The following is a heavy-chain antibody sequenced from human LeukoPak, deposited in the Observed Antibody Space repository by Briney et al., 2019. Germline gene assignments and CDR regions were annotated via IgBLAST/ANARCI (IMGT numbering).Heavy chain of an antibody. CDR1: GSTFSSYS. Sequence: GGSLRLSCAASGSTFSSYSMNWVRQAPGKGLEWVSYISSSSSTIYYAYSVKGRFTISRDNAKNSLYLQMNSLRAEDTAVYYCAREYCSGGSCSGWDYWGQGTLVTVSS. CDR3: AREYCSGGSCSGWDY. D-gene: IGHD2-15*01. CDR2: ISSSSSTI. V-gene: IGHV3-48*04. J-gene: IGHJ4*02.